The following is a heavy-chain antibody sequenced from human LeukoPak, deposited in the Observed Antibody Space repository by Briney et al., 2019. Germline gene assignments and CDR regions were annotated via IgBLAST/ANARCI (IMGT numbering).Heavy chain of an antibody. V-gene: IGHV3-30-3*01. J-gene: IGHJ6*02. Sequence: GGSLRLSCAASGFTFSSYAMHWVRQAPGKGLEWVAFISYDGSNKYYADSVKGRFTISRDNSKNTLYLQMNSLRAEDTAVYYCARELRTTSGMDVWGQGTTVTVSS. D-gene: IGHD1-1*01. CDR2: ISYDGSNK. CDR1: GFTFSSYA. CDR3: ARELRTTSGMDV.